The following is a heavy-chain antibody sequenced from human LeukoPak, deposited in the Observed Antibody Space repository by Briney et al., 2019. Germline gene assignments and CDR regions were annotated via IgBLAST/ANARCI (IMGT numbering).Heavy chain of an antibody. Sequence: SETLSLTCTVSGGSISSSSYYWGWIRQPPGKGLEWIGSIYYSGSTYYNPSLKSRVTISVDTSKNQFSLKLSSVTAADTAVYYCARPGAAAGTGYDYWGQGTLVTVSS. CDR2: IYYSGST. V-gene: IGHV4-39*01. CDR1: GGSISSSSYY. D-gene: IGHD6-13*01. CDR3: ARPGAAAGTGYDY. J-gene: IGHJ4*02.